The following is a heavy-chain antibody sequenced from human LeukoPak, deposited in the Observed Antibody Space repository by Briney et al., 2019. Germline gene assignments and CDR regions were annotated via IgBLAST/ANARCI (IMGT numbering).Heavy chain of an antibody. Sequence: PSETLSLTCAVYGGSFSGYYWSWIRQPPGKGLEWIGEINHSGSTNYNPSLKSRVTISVDTSKNQFSLKLNSVTAADTAMYYCQSRFLEWLLDYWGQGTLLTVSS. D-gene: IGHD3-3*01. CDR2: INHSGST. V-gene: IGHV4-34*01. CDR3: QSRFLEWLLDY. J-gene: IGHJ4*02. CDR1: GGSFSGYY.